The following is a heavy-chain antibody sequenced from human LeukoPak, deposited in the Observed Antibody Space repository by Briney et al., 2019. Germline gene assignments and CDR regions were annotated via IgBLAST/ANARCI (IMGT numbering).Heavy chain of an antibody. D-gene: IGHD1-26*01. CDR1: GYTFTSYY. Sequence: ASVKVSCKASGYTFTSYYMHWVRQAPGQGLEWMGIINPSGGSTSYAQKFQGRVTMTRDTSTSTVYMELSSLRSEDTAVYYCARDLSGSYSGYWFDPWGQGTLVTVSS. J-gene: IGHJ5*02. V-gene: IGHV1-46*01. CDR2: INPSGGST. CDR3: ARDLSGSYSGYWFDP.